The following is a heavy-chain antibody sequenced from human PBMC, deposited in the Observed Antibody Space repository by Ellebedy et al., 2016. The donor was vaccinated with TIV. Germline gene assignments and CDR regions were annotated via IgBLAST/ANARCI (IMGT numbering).Heavy chain of an antibody. CDR3: VRTEGRRFDY. CDR1: GGSISGSSSY. Sequence: SETPSLTXTVSGGSISGSSSYWAWIRQPPGKGLEWLGSIHFSGTTFYRPSLKSRFTISVDTSKNQFSLNVNSVTAADTALYYCVRTEGRRFDYWGQGTLVAVSS. J-gene: IGHJ4*02. CDR2: IHFSGTT. V-gene: IGHV4-39*01.